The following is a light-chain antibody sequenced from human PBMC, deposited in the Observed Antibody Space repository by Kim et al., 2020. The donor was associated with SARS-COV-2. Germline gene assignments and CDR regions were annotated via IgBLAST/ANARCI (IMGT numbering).Light chain of an antibody. Sequence: SPGERTTLSGRASQSVPSNHLAWYQHKPGQAPRILIYGASSRATGIPDRFSGSGSGTDFTLTIRTLEPEDFAVYFCQQYGNSPRTFGQGTKVDIK. V-gene: IGKV3-20*01. CDR2: GAS. CDR1: QSVPSNH. CDR3: QQYGNSPRT. J-gene: IGKJ1*01.